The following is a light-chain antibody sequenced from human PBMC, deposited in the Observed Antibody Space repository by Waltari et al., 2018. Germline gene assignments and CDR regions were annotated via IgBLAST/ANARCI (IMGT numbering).Light chain of an antibody. Sequence: DIQMTQSPATLSASVGDRVTISGRASQKVGTWLAWYQQKPVKAPKLMIYMESSLKSGVPSRFSGGGSGTEFTLTISSLQPADFATYYCQQYSSFSTFGQGTKV. CDR1: QKVGTW. CDR3: QQYSSFST. V-gene: IGKV1-5*03. J-gene: IGKJ2*01. CDR2: MES.